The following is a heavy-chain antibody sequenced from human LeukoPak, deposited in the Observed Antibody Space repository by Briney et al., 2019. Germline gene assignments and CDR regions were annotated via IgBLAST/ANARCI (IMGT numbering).Heavy chain of an antibody. CDR1: GGSISSGDYY. Sequence: PSETLSLTCTVSGGSISSGDYYWGWIRQPPGKGLEWIGYIYYSGSTYYNPSLKSRVTISVDTSKNQFSLKLSSVTAADTAVYYCAREVRGYQLPYYYYYMDVWGKGTTVTVSS. CDR2: IYYSGST. J-gene: IGHJ6*03. V-gene: IGHV4-30-4*08. D-gene: IGHD2-2*01. CDR3: AREVRGYQLPYYYYYMDV.